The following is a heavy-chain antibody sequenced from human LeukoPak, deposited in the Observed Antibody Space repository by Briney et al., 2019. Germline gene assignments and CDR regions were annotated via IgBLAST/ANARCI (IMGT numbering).Heavy chain of an antibody. CDR3: AKGQPEVGQQLATKGYYYGMDV. V-gene: IGHV3-23*01. Sequence: GGSLRLSCAASGFTFSSYAMSWVRQAPGKGLEWVSAISGSGGSTYYADSVKGRFTISRDNAKNTLYLQMNSLRAEDTAVYYCAKGQPEVGQQLATKGYYYGMDVWGQGTTVTVSS. CDR2: ISGSGGST. CDR1: GFTFSSYA. D-gene: IGHD6-13*01. J-gene: IGHJ6*02.